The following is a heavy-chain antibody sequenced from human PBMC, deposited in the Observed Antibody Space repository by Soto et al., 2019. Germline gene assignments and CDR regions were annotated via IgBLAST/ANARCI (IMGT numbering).Heavy chain of an antibody. J-gene: IGHJ4*02. CDR2: IYYSGST. CDR1: GGSISSYY. Sequence: SETLSLTCTVSGGSISSYYWSWIRQPPGKGLEWIGYIYYSGSTNYNPSLKSRVTISVDTSKNQFSLKLSSVTAADTAVYYCARSNIAAAGPFDYWGQGTLVTVYS. CDR3: ARSNIAAAGPFDY. D-gene: IGHD6-13*01. V-gene: IGHV4-59*01.